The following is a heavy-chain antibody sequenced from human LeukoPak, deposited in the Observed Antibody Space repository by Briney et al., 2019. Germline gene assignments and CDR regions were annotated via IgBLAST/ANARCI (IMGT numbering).Heavy chain of an antibody. D-gene: IGHD3-16*02. V-gene: IGHV5-51*01. Sequence: GESLKISCKGSEYSFTSYWIGWVRQMPGKGLEWMGIIYPGDSDTRYSPSFQGQVTISADKSISTAYLQWSSLKASDTAMYYCARRYDYVWGGYRYDYWGQGTLVTVSS. CDR2: IYPGDSDT. CDR3: ARRYDYVWGGYRYDY. CDR1: EYSFTSYW. J-gene: IGHJ4*02.